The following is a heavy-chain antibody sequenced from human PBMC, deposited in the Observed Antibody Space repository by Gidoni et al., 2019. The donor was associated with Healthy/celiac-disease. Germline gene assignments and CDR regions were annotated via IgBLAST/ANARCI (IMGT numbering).Heavy chain of an antibody. V-gene: IGHV3-30*18. CDR2: ISYDGSNK. CDR3: AKDQGWELLLTQDY. D-gene: IGHD1-26*01. CDR1: GFPFSSYG. Sequence: QVQLVESRGGVVQPGRSLRLSSAASGFPFSSYGMHWVRQAPGKGLEWVAVISYDGSNKYYADSVKGRFTISRDNSKNTLYLQMNSLRAEDTAVYYCAKDQGWELLLTQDYWGQGTLVTVSS. J-gene: IGHJ4*02.